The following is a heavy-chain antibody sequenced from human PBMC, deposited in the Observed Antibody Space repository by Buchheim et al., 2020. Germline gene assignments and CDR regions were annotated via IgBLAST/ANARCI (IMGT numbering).Heavy chain of an antibody. V-gene: IGHV3-48*03. Sequence: EVQLVESGGGLVQPGGSLRLSCAASGFTFSGYEMNWVRQAPGKGLEWVSYISSSGSTIYYADSVKGRFTISRDNAKNSVYLQMNSLRAEDTALYFCAREGYCTSPSCYRAYYYYGLDVWGQGTT. CDR3: AREGYCTSPSCYRAYYYYGLDV. CDR2: ISSSGSTI. CDR1: GFTFSGYE. J-gene: IGHJ6*02. D-gene: IGHD2-2*01.